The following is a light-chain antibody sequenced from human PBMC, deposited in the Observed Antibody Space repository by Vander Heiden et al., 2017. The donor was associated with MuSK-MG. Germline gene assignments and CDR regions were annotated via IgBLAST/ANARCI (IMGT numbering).Light chain of an antibody. Sequence: DIQMTQSPSPLSASVGDRVTLTCRASQGISNYLAWYQQKPGKVPKLLIYAASTLQSAVPSRFSGSGSRTDFTLTISSLQPEDLATYYCQVDNSAPWTFGQGTKVEIK. J-gene: IGKJ1*01. CDR2: AAS. CDR3: QVDNSAPWT. V-gene: IGKV1-27*01. CDR1: QGISNY.